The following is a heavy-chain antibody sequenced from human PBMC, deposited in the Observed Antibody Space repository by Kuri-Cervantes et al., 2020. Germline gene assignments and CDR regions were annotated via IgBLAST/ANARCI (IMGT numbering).Heavy chain of an antibody. Sequence: ESLKISCTVSGGSISSSSYYWGWIRQPPGKGLEWIGSIYYSGSTYYNPSLKSRVTISVDTSKNQFSLKLSSVTAADTAVYHCARAGDFGLKLDYWGQGTLVTVSS. D-gene: IGHD3-16*01. J-gene: IGHJ4*02. CDR1: GGSISSSSYY. CDR3: ARAGDFGLKLDY. CDR2: IYYSGST. V-gene: IGHV4-39*01.